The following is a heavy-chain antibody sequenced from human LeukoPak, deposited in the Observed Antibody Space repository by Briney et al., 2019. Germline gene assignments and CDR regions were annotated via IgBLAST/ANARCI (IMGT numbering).Heavy chain of an antibody. CDR1: GFTFSSYG. J-gene: IGHJ4*02. V-gene: IGHV3-30*18. D-gene: IGHD6-13*01. CDR3: AKDTRIAAAGTRGHFDY. CDR2: VSYDGSNQ. Sequence: GGSLRLSCAASGFTFSSYGMHWVRQAQGKGLEWVAVVSYDGSNQYYADSVKGRFTISRDNSKNTLYLQMNSLRAEDTAVYYCAKDTRIAAAGTRGHFDYWGQGTLVTVSS.